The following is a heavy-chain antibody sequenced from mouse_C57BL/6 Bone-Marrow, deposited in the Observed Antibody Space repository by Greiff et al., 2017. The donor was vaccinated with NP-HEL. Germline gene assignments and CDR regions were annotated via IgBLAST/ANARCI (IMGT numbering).Heavy chain of an antibody. CDR1: GFSLTSYG. CDR3: ASITTVVDYFDY. Sequence: VKLMESGPGLVAPSQSLSITCTVSGFSLTSYGVDWVRQSPGKALEWLGVIWGVGSTNYNSALKSRLSISKDNSKSQVFLKMNSLQTDDTAMYYCASITTVVDYFDYWGQGTTLTVSS. D-gene: IGHD1-1*01. J-gene: IGHJ2*01. CDR2: IWGVGST. V-gene: IGHV2-6*01.